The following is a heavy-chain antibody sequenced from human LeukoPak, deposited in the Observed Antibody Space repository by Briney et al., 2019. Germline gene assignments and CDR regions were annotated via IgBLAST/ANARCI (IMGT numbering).Heavy chain of an antibody. J-gene: IGHJ6*02. Sequence: GASVKVSCKVSGYTLTELSMHWVRQAPGKGLEWMGGFDPEDGETIYAQKFQGRVTMTEDTSTDTAYMELSSLRSEDTAVYYCATDPFDYYGMDVWGQGTTVTVSS. CDR3: ATDPFDYYGMDV. CDR1: GYTLTELS. D-gene: IGHD3-16*01. CDR2: FDPEDGET. V-gene: IGHV1-24*01.